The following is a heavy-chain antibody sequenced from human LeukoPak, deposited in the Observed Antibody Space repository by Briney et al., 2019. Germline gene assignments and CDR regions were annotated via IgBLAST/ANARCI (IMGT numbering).Heavy chain of an antibody. CDR1: GGSISSYY. D-gene: IGHD4-23*01. J-gene: IGHJ4*02. V-gene: IGHV4-39*07. CDR3: AREIYGGNSWVDY. Sequence: SETLSLTCSVSGGSISSYYWGWIRQPPGKGLEWIGAILDSGSTFYNPSLKSRVTVSIDPTSGGTSKTQFSLRLRSVTAADTAVYFCAREIYGGNSWVDYWGQGALVTVSS. CDR2: ILDSGST.